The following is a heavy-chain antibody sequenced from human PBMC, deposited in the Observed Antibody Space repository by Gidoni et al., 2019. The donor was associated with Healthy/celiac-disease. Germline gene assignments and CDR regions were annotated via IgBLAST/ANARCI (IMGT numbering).Heavy chain of an antibody. CDR3: ARLCGGDCYSEYYFDY. D-gene: IGHD2-21*02. CDR1: GGTFSSYA. V-gene: IGHV1-69*01. CDR2: LIPIFGTA. Sequence: QVQLVQSGAEVKKPGYSVKVSCKASGGTFSSYAISWVRQAPGQGLEWMGGLIPIFGTANYAQKFQGRVTITADESTSTAYMELSSLRSEDTAVYYCARLCGGDCYSEYYFDYWGQGTLVTVSS. J-gene: IGHJ4*02.